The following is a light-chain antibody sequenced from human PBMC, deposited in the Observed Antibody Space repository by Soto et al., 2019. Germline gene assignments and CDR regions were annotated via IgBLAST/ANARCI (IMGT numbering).Light chain of an antibody. CDR1: PTISTW. CDR2: KAS. Sequence: DIQMTQSPSTLSASVGDRVTITCRASPTISTWLAWYQQKPGKVPNLLIYKASTLESGVPSRFSGSGSGTEFTLTISSLQPDDFATDYCQQYNSYAPVTFGQGTRLEIK. V-gene: IGKV1-5*03. J-gene: IGKJ5*01. CDR3: QQYNSYAPVT.